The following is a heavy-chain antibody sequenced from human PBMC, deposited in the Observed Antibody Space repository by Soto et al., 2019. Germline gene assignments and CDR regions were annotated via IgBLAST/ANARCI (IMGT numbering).Heavy chain of an antibody. CDR3: ARRLGGGGDYFYGMDV. CDR1: GYTFTEYY. J-gene: IGHJ6*02. V-gene: IGHV1-2*02. D-gene: IGHD3-10*01. CDR2: INPNSGGT. Sequence: QVQLVQSGAEVQKPGASVKVSCKTSGYTFTEYYIDWMRQVPGQGPEWMGWINPNSGGTKYAKKFQGVISMTSDTSTSTSILELTRLRSDDTAVYYCARRLGGGGDYFYGMDVWGQGTAVIVSS.